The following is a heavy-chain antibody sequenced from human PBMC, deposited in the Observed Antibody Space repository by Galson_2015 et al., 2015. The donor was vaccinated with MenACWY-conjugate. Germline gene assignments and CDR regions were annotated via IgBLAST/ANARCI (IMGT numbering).Heavy chain of an antibody. Sequence: SLRLSCAASGFSFSTYWMTWVRLAPGKGLEWVASIKPDGTEKYNVGSVNGRFTISRDNAKNSLHLQMNSLRAEDTAVYFCARGSYCSITSCYSTSWFDPWGPGTLVTVSS. CDR2: IKPDGTEK. D-gene: IGHD2-2*01. CDR3: ARGSYCSITSCYSTSWFDP. V-gene: IGHV3-7*03. J-gene: IGHJ5*02. CDR1: GFSFSTYW.